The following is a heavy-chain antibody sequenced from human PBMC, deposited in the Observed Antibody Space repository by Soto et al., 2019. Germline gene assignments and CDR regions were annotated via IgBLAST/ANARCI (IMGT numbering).Heavy chain of an antibody. CDR1: GGSFSGYY. Sequence: SETLSLTCAVYGGSFSGYYWSWIRQPPGKGLEWIGEINHSGSTNYNPSLKSRVTISVDTSKNQSSLKLSSVTAADTAVYYCARRARYYYDSSGYLWWGQGTLVTVS. J-gene: IGHJ4*02. V-gene: IGHV4-34*01. CDR2: INHSGST. CDR3: ARRARYYYDSSGYLW. D-gene: IGHD3-22*01.